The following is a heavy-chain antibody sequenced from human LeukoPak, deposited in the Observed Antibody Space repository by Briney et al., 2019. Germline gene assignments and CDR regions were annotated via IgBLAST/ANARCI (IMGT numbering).Heavy chain of an antibody. D-gene: IGHD5/OR15-5a*01. Sequence: ASVKVSCKASGYTFTASYIHWVRQAPGQGPEWMAWINPNSGDTYSAPHFQGRVTVTSDTSISAVSMELSWLRSDDTAVYYCATGVSTPFTFWGLGTPVTVSS. CDR3: ATGVSTPFTF. CDR2: INPNSGDT. J-gene: IGHJ4*02. CDR1: GYTFTASY. V-gene: IGHV1-2*02.